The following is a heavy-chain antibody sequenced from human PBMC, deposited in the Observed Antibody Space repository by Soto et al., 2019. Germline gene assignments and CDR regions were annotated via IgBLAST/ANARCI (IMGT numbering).Heavy chain of an antibody. CDR1: GFTFSSYS. D-gene: IGHD5-12*01. V-gene: IGHV3-21*01. CDR2: ISSSSSYI. Sequence: GGSLRLSCAASGFTFSSYSMNWVRQAPGKGLEWVSSISSSSSYIYYADSVKGRFTISRDNAKNSLYLQMNSLRAEDTAVYYWATDVNIVGTIPIRWGQGTLVTVSS. CDR3: ATDVNIVGTIPIR. J-gene: IGHJ4*02.